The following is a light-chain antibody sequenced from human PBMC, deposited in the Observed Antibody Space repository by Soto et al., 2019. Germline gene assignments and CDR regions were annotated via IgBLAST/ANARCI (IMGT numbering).Light chain of an antibody. V-gene: IGKV3-20*01. J-gene: IGKJ1*01. CDR3: HQYGSSPRT. Sequence: EIVLTHSPGTLSLSPCEGATLSCRASQSVSSSYLAWYQQKPGQAPRLLIYGASSRATGIPGRFSGSGSGTDFTLTISRLEPEDFAVYYCHQYGSSPRTFGQGNKVDIK. CDR1: QSVSSSY. CDR2: GAS.